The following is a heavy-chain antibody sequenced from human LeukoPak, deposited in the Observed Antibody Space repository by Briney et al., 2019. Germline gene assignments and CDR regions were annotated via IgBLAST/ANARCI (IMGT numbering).Heavy chain of an antibody. V-gene: IGHV4-59*01. CDR2: IYYSGST. CDR1: GGSNSSYY. J-gene: IGHJ4*02. CDR3: AREPEAEGFDY. Sequence: SETLSLTCTVSGGSNSSYYWSWIRQLPGKGLEWIGYIYYSGSTNYNPSLKSRVTISVDTSKNQFSLKLSSVTAADTAVYYCAREPEAEGFDYWGQGTLVTVST.